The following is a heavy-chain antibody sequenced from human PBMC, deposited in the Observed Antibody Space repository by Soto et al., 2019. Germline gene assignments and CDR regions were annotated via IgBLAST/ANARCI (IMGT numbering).Heavy chain of an antibody. Sequence: QVQLVESGGGVVQPGRSLRLSCAASGFTFSNYAMHWVRQAPGKGLECVAVISYNGGNRFYRDYVKGRFTISRDNSKNTVHLQIDSLRYEDAAVYYCARGDREDTAVVIGDRPGEYGVDVWGQGTTVTVSS. J-gene: IGHJ6*02. CDR1: GFTFSNYA. CDR2: ISYNGGNR. V-gene: IGHV3-30*04. CDR3: ARGDREDTAVVIGDRPGEYGVDV. D-gene: IGHD2-15*01.